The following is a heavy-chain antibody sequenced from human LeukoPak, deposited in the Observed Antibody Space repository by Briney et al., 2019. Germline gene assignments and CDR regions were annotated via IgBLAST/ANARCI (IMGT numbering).Heavy chain of an antibody. V-gene: IGHV3-74*01. CDR1: GFTFSTHW. J-gene: IGHJ6*02. CDR3: ASLLTPYHGSGGGGMDV. CDR2: ISGDGSLT. D-gene: IGHD3-10*01. Sequence: GGSLRLSCAASGFTFSTHWMYWVRQAPGRELVWVSRISGDGSLTSYADSVKGRFTMSRDNAKDTLYLQMTSLRVEDTAVYSCASLLTPYHGSGGGGMDVWGQGTTVTVSS.